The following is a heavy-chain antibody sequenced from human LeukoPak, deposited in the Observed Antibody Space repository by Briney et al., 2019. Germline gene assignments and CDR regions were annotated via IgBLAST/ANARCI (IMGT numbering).Heavy chain of an antibody. V-gene: IGHV1-2*02. CDR3: ARDPGPIYGDYEKISWFDP. CDR1: GYTFTGYY. CDR2: INPNSGGT. D-gene: IGHD4-17*01. J-gene: IGHJ5*02. Sequence: GASVKVSCKASGYTFTGYYMHWVRQAPGQGLEWMGWINPNSGGTNYAQKFQGRVTMTRDTSISTAYMELSSLRSEDTAVYYCARDPGPIYGDYEKISWFDPWGQGTLVTVSS.